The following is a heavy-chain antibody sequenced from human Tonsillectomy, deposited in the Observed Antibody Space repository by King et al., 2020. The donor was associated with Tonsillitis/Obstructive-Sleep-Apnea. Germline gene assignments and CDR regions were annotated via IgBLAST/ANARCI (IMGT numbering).Heavy chain of an antibody. CDR1: GFSLSNARMG. D-gene: IGHD3-3*01. V-gene: IGHV2-26*01. J-gene: IGHJ6*03. CDR2: IFSNDEK. CDR3: ARITAIFGVVKDRYYMDV. Sequence: QFTLKESGPVLVKPTETLTLTCTVSGFSLSNARMGVSWIRQPPGKALEWLAHIFSNDEKSYSTSLKSRLIISKDTSKSQVVLTMTNMDPVDTATYYCARITAIFGVVKDRYYMDVWGKGTTVTVSS.